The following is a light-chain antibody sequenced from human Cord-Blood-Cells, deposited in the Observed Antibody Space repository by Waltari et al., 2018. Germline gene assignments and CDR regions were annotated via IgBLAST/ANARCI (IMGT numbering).Light chain of an antibody. J-gene: IGKJ4*01. V-gene: IGKV1-39*01. CDR3: QQSYSTLLT. Sequence: DIQMNQSPSSLAASVGDRVTITCRASQSISSYLNCYQQKPGKAPQLPNYAASSLQSGVPSRFSGSGSGTDFTLTISSLQPEDFATYYCQQSYSTLLTFGGGTKVEIK. CDR1: QSISSY. CDR2: AAS.